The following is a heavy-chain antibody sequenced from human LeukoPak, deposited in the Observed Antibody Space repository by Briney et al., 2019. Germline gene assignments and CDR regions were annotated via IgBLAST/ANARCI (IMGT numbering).Heavy chain of an antibody. V-gene: IGHV3-23*01. CDR3: AKGPGSATVTNYFDF. CDR2: ISGRGGDT. J-gene: IGHJ4*02. CDR1: GFTFTSYA. D-gene: IGHD4-17*01. Sequence: TGGSLRLSCAASGFTFTSYAMNWVRQAPGKGLEWVSGISGRGGDTYYADSVKGRVTISRDNSKNTLYLQMNSLRAEDTAVYYCAKGPGSATVTNYFDFWGQGTLVTVSS.